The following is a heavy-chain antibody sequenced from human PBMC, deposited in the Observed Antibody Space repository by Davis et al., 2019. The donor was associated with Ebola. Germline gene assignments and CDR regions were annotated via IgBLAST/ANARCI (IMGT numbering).Heavy chain of an antibody. J-gene: IGHJ6*02. D-gene: IGHD4-11*01. V-gene: IGHV1-69*13. Sequence: SVKVSCKASGGTFSSYAISWVRQAPGQGLEWMGGIIPIFGTANYAQKFQGRVTITADESTSTAYMELSSLRSEDTAVYYCARDWRYSNYYYYGMDVWGQGTTVTVSS. CDR2: IIPIFGTA. CDR3: ARDWRYSNYYYYGMDV. CDR1: GGTFSSYA.